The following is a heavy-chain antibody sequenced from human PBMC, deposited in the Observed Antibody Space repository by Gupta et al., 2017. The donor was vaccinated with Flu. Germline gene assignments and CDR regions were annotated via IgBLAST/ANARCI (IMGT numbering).Heavy chain of an antibody. CDR3: VRALGYYESSGYLDY. Sequence: EVQLLESGGVLVQPGGSLRLSCAASGFTFTNYALSWVRQAPGKGPEWVSAISGSGGSTYYADSVKGRFTISRDNSKNTLYLQMNSLRAEDTAVYYCVRALGYYESSGYLDYWGQGTLVTVSS. V-gene: IGHV3-23*01. J-gene: IGHJ4*02. CDR1: GFTFTNYA. CDR2: ISGSGGST. D-gene: IGHD3-3*01.